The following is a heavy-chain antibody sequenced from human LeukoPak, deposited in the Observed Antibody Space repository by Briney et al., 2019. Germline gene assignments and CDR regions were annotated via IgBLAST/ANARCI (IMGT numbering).Heavy chain of an antibody. D-gene: IGHD2-2*01. CDR3: ARFIVVVPAAIPAPDY. J-gene: IGHJ4*02. V-gene: IGHV3-20*04. CDR1: GFTFDDYG. CDR2: INWNGGST. Sequence: PGGSLRLSCAASGFTFDDYGMSWVRQAPGKGLEWVSGINWNGGSTVYADSVKGRFTSPRDNAKNSLYLQMNSLRAEDTALYYCARFIVVVPAAIPAPDYWGQGTLVTVSS.